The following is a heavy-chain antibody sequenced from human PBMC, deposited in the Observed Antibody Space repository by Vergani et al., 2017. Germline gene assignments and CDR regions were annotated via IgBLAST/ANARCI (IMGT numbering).Heavy chain of an antibody. CDR3: AKGPMTTVTTFAFDI. V-gene: IGHV3-43*01. CDR1: GFTFDDYT. CDR2: ISWDGGST. J-gene: IGHJ3*02. Sequence: TASGFTFDDYTMHWVRQAPGQGLEWVSLISWDGGSTYYSDSVKGRFTISRDNSKNSLYLQMNSLRTEDTALYYCAKGPMTTVTTFAFDIWGQGTMVTVSS. D-gene: IGHD4-17*01.